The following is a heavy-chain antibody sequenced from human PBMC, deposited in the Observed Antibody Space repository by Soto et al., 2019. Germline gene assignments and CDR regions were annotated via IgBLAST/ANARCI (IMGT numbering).Heavy chain of an antibody. CDR3: SRDFDHYDILTGNGPFDY. Sequence: GGSLRLSCAASGFTFSSYWMSWVRQAPGKGLEWVANIKQDGSEKYYVDSVKGRFTISRDNAKNSLYLQMNSLRAEDAAVYYCSRDFDHYDILTGNGPFDYWGQGTLVTVSS. D-gene: IGHD3-9*01. CDR2: IKQDGSEK. J-gene: IGHJ4*02. CDR1: GFTFSSYW. V-gene: IGHV3-7*01.